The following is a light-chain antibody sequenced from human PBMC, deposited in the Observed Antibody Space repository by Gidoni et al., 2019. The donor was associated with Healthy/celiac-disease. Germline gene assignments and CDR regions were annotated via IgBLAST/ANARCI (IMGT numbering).Light chain of an antibody. Sequence: AIRMTQSPSSFSASTGDRVTITCRASQGISSYLAWYQQKPGKAPKLLIYAASPLQSGVPSRFSGSVSGTDFTLTISCLQSEYFATYYCQQYYRYPLTFGGGTKVEIK. CDR2: AAS. J-gene: IGKJ4*01. CDR1: QGISSY. V-gene: IGKV1-8*01. CDR3: QQYYRYPLT.